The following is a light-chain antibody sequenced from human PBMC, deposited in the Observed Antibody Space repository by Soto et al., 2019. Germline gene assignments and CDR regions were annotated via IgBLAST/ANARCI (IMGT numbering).Light chain of an antibody. J-gene: IGKJ1*01. CDR3: QQTYSSWT. CDR2: AAS. Sequence: DIQMAQSPSSLSASVGDRVTITCRASQSISTYLNWYQQKPGKAPQLLIYAASSLQSGVPSRFSGSGSETDFTLNISSLQPEDFATYYCQQTYSSWTFGQGTKVEIK. CDR1: QSISTY. V-gene: IGKV1-39*01.